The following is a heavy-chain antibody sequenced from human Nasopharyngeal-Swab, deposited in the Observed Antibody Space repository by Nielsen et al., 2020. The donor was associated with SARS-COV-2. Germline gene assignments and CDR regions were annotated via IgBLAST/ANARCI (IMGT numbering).Heavy chain of an antibody. CDR3: ARDRGWRYGDYRSDY. CDR2: ISAYNGNT. J-gene: IGHJ4*02. V-gene: IGHV1-18*01. D-gene: IGHD4-17*01. Sequence: ASVKVSCKASGYTFTSYGISWVRQAPGQGLKWMGWISAYNGNTNYAQKLQGRVTMTTDTSTSTAYMELRSLRSDDTAVYYCARDRGWRYGDYRSDYWGQGTLVTVSS. CDR1: GYTFTSYG.